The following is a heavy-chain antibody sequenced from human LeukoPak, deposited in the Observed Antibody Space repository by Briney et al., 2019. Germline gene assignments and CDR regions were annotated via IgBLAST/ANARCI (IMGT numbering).Heavy chain of an antibody. Sequence: PWGSLRLSCAASEFTFSSYTMHWVRQAPGKGLEWVAVISYDATYIYYSDSVQGPFTISRDNSKNTLYLQMNNPTIDDTALYYCARGAAVTALFDYWGQGTLVTVSS. CDR1: EFTFSSYT. CDR3: ARGAAVTALFDY. V-gene: IGHV3-30*14. J-gene: IGHJ4*02. D-gene: IGHD4-17*01. CDR2: ISYDATYI.